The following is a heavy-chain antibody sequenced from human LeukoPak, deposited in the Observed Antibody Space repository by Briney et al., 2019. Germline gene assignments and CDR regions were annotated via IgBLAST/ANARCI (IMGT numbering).Heavy chain of an antibody. CDR2: IWYDGINK. J-gene: IGHJ3*02. V-gene: IGHV3-33*01. D-gene: IGHD1-26*01. CDR3: RSSTTTPEAFDI. Sequence: GGSLRLSCAASGFSFNNYGMHWVRQAPGRGLEWVAVIWYDGINKYYTDSVKGRFTISRDTSNNTLYLQMNSLRAEDTAVYYCRSSTTTPEAFDIWGQGTMVTVSS. CDR1: GFSFNNYG.